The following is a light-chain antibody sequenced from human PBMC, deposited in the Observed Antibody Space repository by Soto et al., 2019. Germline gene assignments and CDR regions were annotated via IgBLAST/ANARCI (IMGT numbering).Light chain of an antibody. CDR3: MQGTHWART. J-gene: IGKJ1*01. Sequence: DVVLTQSPLSLPVTLGQPASISCRSSQTLVYSDGNIYLNWFHQRPGQSPRRLIYKVSDRDSGVTDTFSGSGSGADFTLKIIRVEAGDVGVYFCMQGTHWARTFGQGTKVAIK. V-gene: IGKV2-30*01. CDR2: KVS. CDR1: QTLVYSDGNIY.